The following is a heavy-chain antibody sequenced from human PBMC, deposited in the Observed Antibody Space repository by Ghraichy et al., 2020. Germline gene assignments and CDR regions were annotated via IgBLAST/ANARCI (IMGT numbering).Heavy chain of an antibody. CDR2: IYYSGST. CDR1: GGSISSSSYY. CDR3: ARDGGIVVVPAAAPSGAFDI. Sequence: SETLSLTCTVPGGSISSSSYYWGWIRQPPGKGLEWIGSIYYSGSTYYNPSLKSRVTISVDTSKNQFSLKLSSVTAADTAVYYCARDGGIVVVPAAAPSGAFDIWGQGTMVTVSS. J-gene: IGHJ3*02. V-gene: IGHV4-39*07. D-gene: IGHD2-2*01.